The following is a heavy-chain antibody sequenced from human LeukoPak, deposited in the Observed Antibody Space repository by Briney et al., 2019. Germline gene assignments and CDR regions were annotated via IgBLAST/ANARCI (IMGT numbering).Heavy chain of an antibody. V-gene: IGHV1-2*02. D-gene: IGHD5-12*01. CDR1: GYTFTGYY. CDR2: INPNSGGT. CDR3: AREQHSGYDRSIDY. J-gene: IGHJ4*02. Sequence: ASVEVSCKASGYTFTGYYMHWVRQAPGQGLEWMGWINPNSGGTNYAQKFQGRVTMTRDTSISTAYMELSRLRSDDTAVYYCAREQHSGYDRSIDYWGQGTLVTVSS.